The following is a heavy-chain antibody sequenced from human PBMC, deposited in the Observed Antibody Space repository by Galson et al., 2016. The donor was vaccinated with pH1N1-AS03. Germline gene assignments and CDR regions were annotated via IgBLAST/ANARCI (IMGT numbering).Heavy chain of an antibody. D-gene: IGHD3-10*02. CDR2: ISSSSSPI. V-gene: IGHV3-11*04. CDR1: GFTFSDYD. CDR3: ARVSGGSRLLIFDF. J-gene: IGHJ4*02. Sequence: SLRLSCAASGFTFSDYDMSWIRQAPGKGLEWVSSISSSSSPIYYADSVKGRFTTSRDNAKNSVYLQMNSLRAEDTAVYYCARVSGGSRLLIFDFWGPGTPVTASS.